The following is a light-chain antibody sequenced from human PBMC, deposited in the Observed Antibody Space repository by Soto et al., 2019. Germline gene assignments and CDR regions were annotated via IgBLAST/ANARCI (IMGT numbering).Light chain of an antibody. J-gene: IGKJ2*01. Sequence: DIQMTQSPSSLSASVGDRVTITCQASQDIKNFLNWYQHRPGKAPKLLIYDASDLETGVPSKFSRSGSGTDFTLPISNLQPEDIATYYCQQYGNLPPHTFGQGTKLEIK. CDR1: QDIKNF. CDR2: DAS. CDR3: QQYGNLPPHT. V-gene: IGKV1-33*01.